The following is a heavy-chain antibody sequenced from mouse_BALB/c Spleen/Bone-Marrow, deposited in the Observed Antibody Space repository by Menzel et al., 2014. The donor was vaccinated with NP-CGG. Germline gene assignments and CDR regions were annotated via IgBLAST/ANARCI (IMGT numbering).Heavy chain of an antibody. D-gene: IGHD1-1*01. V-gene: IGHV14-3*02. CDR2: IDPANGNT. J-gene: IGHJ2*01. CDR3: AYGSSYDYFDY. Sequence: EVQLQQSGAELVKPGASVKLSCTSSGFNIKDTYMHWVKQRPEQGLEWIGRIDPANGNTKYDPKFQGKATITADTSSSTAYLQLSSLTSEDTAVYYCAYGSSYDYFDYWGQGTTLTVSS. CDR1: GFNIKDTY.